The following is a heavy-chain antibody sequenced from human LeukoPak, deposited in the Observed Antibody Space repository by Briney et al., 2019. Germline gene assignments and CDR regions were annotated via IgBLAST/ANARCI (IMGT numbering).Heavy chain of an antibody. CDR1: GFTFSTYA. Sequence: GGSLRLSCAASGFTFSTYAMSWVRQAPGKGLEWVSTISGSGANTYYADSVRGRFTISRDNSKNTLYLHMNSLRAEDTAVYYCAKVYDILTGYSNFDYWGQGTLVTVSS. V-gene: IGHV3-23*01. CDR3: AKVYDILTGYSNFDY. J-gene: IGHJ4*02. D-gene: IGHD3-9*01. CDR2: ISGSGANT.